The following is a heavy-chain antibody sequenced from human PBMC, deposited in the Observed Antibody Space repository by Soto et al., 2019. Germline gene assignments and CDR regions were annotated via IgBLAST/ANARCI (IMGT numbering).Heavy chain of an antibody. D-gene: IGHD3-3*01. CDR3: TRGRGSVFGLVPNWFDP. V-gene: IGHV3-49*03. CDR1: GFTFGDFA. J-gene: IGHJ5*02. CDR2: ITTRSYGGTT. Sequence: GGSLRLSCTGSGFTFGDFAMTWFRQAPGKGLEWVGFITTRSYGGTTQFAASVRGRFSISRDDSKSIVYLQMSGLKPEDTAVYYCTRGRGSVFGLVPNWFDPWGQGALVTVSS.